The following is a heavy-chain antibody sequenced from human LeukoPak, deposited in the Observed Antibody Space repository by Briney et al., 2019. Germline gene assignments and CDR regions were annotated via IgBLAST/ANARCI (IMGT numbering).Heavy chain of an antibody. Sequence: GASVKVSCKASGYTFTSYAMNWVRQAPGQGLEWMGWSSAYNGNTNYAQKLQGRVTMTTDTSTSTAYMELRSLRSDDTAVYYCARDYSTSSGFDYWGQGTLVTVSS. CDR1: GYTFTSYA. CDR3: ARDYSTSSGFDY. D-gene: IGHD6-6*01. V-gene: IGHV1-18*01. J-gene: IGHJ4*02. CDR2: SSAYNGNT.